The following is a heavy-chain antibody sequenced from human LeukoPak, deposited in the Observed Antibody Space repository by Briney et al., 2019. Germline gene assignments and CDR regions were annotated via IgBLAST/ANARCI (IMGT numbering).Heavy chain of an antibody. CDR3: AKDDPEGGSDYDWTFDY. Sequence: PGGSLRLSCAASGFTFSSYAMSWVRQAPGKGLEWVSAISGSGGSTYYADSVKGRFTISRDNSRNTLYLQMNSLRAEDTAVYYCAKDDPEGGSDYDWTFDYWGQGTLVTVSS. V-gene: IGHV3-23*01. J-gene: IGHJ4*02. D-gene: IGHD5-12*01. CDR2: ISGSGGST. CDR1: GFTFSSYA.